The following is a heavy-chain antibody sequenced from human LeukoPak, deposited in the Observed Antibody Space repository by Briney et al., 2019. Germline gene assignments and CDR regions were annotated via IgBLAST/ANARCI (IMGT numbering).Heavy chain of an antibody. Sequence: ASVKVSCKASGGTFSSYAISWVRQAPGQGLEWMGRINPNSGGTNYAQKFQGRVTMTRDTSISTAYMELSRLRSDDTAVYYCARIDPSIVGAKAGGYWGQGTLVTVSS. V-gene: IGHV1-2*06. CDR1: GGTFSSYA. J-gene: IGHJ4*02. CDR3: ARIDPSIVGAKAGGY. D-gene: IGHD1-26*01. CDR2: INPNSGGT.